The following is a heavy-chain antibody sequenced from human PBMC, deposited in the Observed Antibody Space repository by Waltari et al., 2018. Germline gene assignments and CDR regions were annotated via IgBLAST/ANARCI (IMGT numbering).Heavy chain of an antibody. Sequence: EVQLLESVGDLLQPGGSMRSSCAASGLPFSNYAINWVRLAPGTGLEWVSAITVGDDTYYADSVKGRFTISRDTSKDTVHLQMNGLRAEDTAVYYCATPFYNWDDPLHSWGQGTLVTVSS. CDR1: GLPFSNYA. J-gene: IGHJ4*02. V-gene: IGHV3-23*01. CDR3: ATPFYNWDDPLHS. CDR2: ITVGDDT. D-gene: IGHD1-20*01.